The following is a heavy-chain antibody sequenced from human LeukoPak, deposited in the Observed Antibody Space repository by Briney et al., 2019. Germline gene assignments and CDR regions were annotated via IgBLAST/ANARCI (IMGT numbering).Heavy chain of an antibody. CDR2: FDPEDGET. D-gene: IGHD3-10*01. Sequence: ASVKVSCKVSGYTLTELSMHWVRQTPGKGLEWMGGFDPEDGETIYAQKFQGRVTMTEDTSTDTTYMELSSLRSEDTAAYYCATVEEGSSLDYWGQGTLVTVSS. V-gene: IGHV1-24*01. CDR1: GYTLTELS. J-gene: IGHJ4*02. CDR3: ATVEEGSSLDY.